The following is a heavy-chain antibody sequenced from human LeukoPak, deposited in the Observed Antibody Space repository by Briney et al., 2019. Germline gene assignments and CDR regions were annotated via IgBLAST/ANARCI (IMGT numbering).Heavy chain of an antibody. J-gene: IGHJ6*03. CDR2: IYTSGST. CDR1: GFTFSGSA. CDR3: ARDRGGGSNYGYYYYMDV. V-gene: IGHV4-4*07. Sequence: PGGSLRLSCAASGFTFSGSAMHWIRQPAGKGLEWIGRIYTSGSTNYNPSLKSRVTISVDTSKNQFSLKLSSVTAADTAVYYCARDRGGGSNYGYYYYMDVWGKGTTVTVSS. D-gene: IGHD4-11*01.